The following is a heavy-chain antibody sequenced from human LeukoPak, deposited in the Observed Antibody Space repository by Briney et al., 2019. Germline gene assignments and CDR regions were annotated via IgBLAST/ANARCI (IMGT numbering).Heavy chain of an antibody. V-gene: IGHV3-30*02. CDR2: VRPGGSDK. D-gene: IGHD6-19*01. CDR3: AKDLTNGWCFDN. Sequence: GGSLRLSCAASGFTFSDYVMHWVRQAPGKGLEWVAFVRPGGSDKQYADSVKGRFTVSRDNSKNTLYLQLNSLRAEDTAVYYCAKDLTNGWCFDNWGQGNLATV. CDR1: GFTFSDYV. J-gene: IGHJ4*02.